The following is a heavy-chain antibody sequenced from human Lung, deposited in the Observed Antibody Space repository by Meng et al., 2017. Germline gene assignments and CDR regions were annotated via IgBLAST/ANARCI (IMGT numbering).Heavy chain of an antibody. Sequence: QRVGAGGGGVQPGRSLRLSCAACGFTFSSYGMHWVRQAPGKGLGWVAVIWYDGSNKYYADSVKGRFTISRDNSKNTLYLQMNSLRAEDTAVYYCAGFYYDSSGGGYWGQGTLVTVSS. V-gene: IGHV3-33*01. CDR3: AGFYYDSSGGGY. CDR2: IWYDGSNK. CDR1: GFTFSSYG. J-gene: IGHJ4*02. D-gene: IGHD3-22*01.